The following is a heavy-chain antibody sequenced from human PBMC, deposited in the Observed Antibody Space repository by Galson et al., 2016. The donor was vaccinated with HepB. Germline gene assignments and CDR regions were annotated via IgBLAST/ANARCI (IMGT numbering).Heavy chain of an antibody. CDR3: VRLDYSYCFVF. CDR2: ITVTSTSFT. CDR1: GFSFSDYN. Sequence: SLRLSCAASGFSFSDYNMIWIRQAPGKGLEWLSYITVTSTSFTTYAESVKGRFIISRDDAQNSLFLQMNSLRVEDTAVYYCVRLDYSYCFVFWGQGALVTVSS. D-gene: IGHD4-11*01. J-gene: IGHJ4*02. V-gene: IGHV3-11*03.